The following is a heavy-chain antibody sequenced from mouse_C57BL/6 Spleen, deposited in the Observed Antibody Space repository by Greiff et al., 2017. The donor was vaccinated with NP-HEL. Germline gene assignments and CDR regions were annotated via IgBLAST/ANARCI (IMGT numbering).Heavy chain of an antibody. D-gene: IGHD1-1*01. Sequence: EVKLMGSGGGLVKPGGSLKLSCAASGFTFSSYAMSWVRQTPEKRLEWVATISDGGSYTYYPDNVKGRFTISRDNAKNNLYLQMSHLKSEDTAMYYCARGGGYYGSGYFDVWGTGTTVTVSS. CDR2: ISDGGSYT. CDR3: ARGGGYYGSGYFDV. CDR1: GFTFSSYA. V-gene: IGHV5-4*03. J-gene: IGHJ1*03.